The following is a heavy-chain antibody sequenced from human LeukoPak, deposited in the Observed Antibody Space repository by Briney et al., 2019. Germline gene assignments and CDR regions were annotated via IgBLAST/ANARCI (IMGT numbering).Heavy chain of an antibody. CDR1: GGSISSYY. J-gene: IGHJ4*02. CDR2: IYYSGST. V-gene: IGHV4-59*08. D-gene: IGHD6-6*01. Sequence: SETLSLTCTVSGGSISSYYWSWIRQPPGKGLEWIGYIYYSGSTNYNPSLKSRVTISVDTSKNQFSLKLSSVTAADTAVYYCARLRYSSSPNYDYWGQGTLVTVSS. CDR3: ARLRYSSSPNYDY.